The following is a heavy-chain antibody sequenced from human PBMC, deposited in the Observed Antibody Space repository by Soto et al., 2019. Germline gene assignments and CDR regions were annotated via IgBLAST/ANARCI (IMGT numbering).Heavy chain of an antibody. J-gene: IGHJ4*02. Sequence: QVQLQESGPGLVKPSQTLSLTCAVSGGSTSSGGYSWSWIRQHPGKGLEWIGYIYYSGSTYYNPSLKSRVTIPVDPYKNQFSLQLSSGTAAATAVYYCARPTLPQLHSDYWGQGTLVTVSS. V-gene: IGHV4-31*11. CDR3: ARPTLPQLHSDY. CDR1: GGSTSSGGYS. D-gene: IGHD2-2*01. CDR2: IYYSGST.